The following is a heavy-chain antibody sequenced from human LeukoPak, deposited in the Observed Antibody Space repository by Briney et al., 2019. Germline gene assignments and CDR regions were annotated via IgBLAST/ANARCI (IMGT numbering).Heavy chain of an antibody. CDR2: FYYTGST. J-gene: IGHJ4*02. CDR3: ARLGPEGPFDY. D-gene: IGHD1-14*01. Sequence: SETLSLTFTVSGGSISSSRYYWGWIRQPPGKGLEWIGTFYYTGSTYYTPSLKSRVTISVDTSESQFSLKLSSVTAADTAVYYCARLGPEGPFDYWGQGTLVTVSS. V-gene: IGHV4-39*01. CDR1: GGSISSSRYY.